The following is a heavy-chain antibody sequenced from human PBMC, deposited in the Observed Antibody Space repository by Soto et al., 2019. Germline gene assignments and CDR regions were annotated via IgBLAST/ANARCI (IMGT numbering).Heavy chain of an antibody. J-gene: IGHJ4*02. V-gene: IGHV5-10-1*01. Sequence: PGESLKISCEGSRYSFTSYWITWVRQMPGKGLEWMGRIDPSDSYTNYSPSFQGHVTISADKSISTAYLQWSSLKASDTAMYYCARLPYSGSHRVLWGQGTLVTVSS. CDR3: ARLPYSGSHRVL. D-gene: IGHD1-26*01. CDR2: IDPSDSYT. CDR1: RYSFTSYW.